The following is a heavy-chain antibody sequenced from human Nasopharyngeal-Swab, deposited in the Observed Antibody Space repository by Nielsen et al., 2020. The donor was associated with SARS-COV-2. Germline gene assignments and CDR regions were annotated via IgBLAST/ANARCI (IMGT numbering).Heavy chain of an antibody. CDR3: ARDYYDNYDSDY. Sequence: ASVKVSCKASGYTFSGNYIHWVRQAPGQGLEWMGWINPNTGGTDYAQKFQGRVTVTSDRSRSTAYIDLSRLRSDDTAVYYCARDYYDNYDSDYWGQGTLVTVSS. CDR2: INPNTGGT. CDR1: GYTFSGNY. J-gene: IGHJ4*02. V-gene: IGHV1-2*02. D-gene: IGHD3-22*01.